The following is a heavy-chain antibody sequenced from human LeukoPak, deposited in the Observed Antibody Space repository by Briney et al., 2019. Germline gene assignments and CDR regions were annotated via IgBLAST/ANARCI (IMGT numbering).Heavy chain of an antibody. Sequence: GGSLRLSCAASGFTFSSYSMNWVRQAPGKGLEWVSSISSSSSYIYYADSVKGRFTISRDNAKNSLYLQMNSLRAEDTAVYYCARDRIGDTANYYYGMDVWGQGTTVTVSS. J-gene: IGHJ6*02. CDR1: GFTFSSYS. CDR2: ISSSSSYI. D-gene: IGHD5-18*01. V-gene: IGHV3-21*01. CDR3: ARDRIGDTANYYYGMDV.